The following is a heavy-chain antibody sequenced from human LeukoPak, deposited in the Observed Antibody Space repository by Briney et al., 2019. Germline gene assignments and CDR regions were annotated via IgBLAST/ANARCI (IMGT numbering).Heavy chain of an antibody. CDR3: AKAMSTDHYDSKGFYRVDFDS. D-gene: IGHD3-22*01. J-gene: IGHJ4*02. CDR1: GFTVSTYA. V-gene: IGHV3-23*01. Sequence: GGSLRLSCAASGFTVSTYAMSWVRQAPGKGLEWVSALSNSGGSGGTTYFADSVKGRFSISRDNSKSTLYLQLSSLTAEDTAVYYCAKAMSTDHYDSKGFYRVDFDSWGQGTLVTVSS. CDR2: LSNSGGSGGTT.